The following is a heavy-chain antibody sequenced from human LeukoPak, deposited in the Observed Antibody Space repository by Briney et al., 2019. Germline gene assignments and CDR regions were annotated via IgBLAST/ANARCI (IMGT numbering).Heavy chain of an antibody. CDR3: GRHFRVPSGNYYTDS. J-gene: IGHJ5*01. CDR2: MSSNGSN. D-gene: IGHD3-10*01. CDR1: GDSISNHY. V-gene: IGHV4-59*08. Sequence: PSETLSLTCTVSGDSISNHYWNWIRQPPGKGLEWIGYMSSNGSNNYNPSPTSRVTLSLEKTRSLFPLTLTSVTAADTTVYYCGRHFRVPSGNYYTDSWGQGTLVTVSS.